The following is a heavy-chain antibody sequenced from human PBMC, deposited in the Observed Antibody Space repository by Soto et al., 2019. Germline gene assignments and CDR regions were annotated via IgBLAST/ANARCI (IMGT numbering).Heavy chain of an antibody. CDR1: GGSINTYY. CDR3: ARYFNFIFDDFADMRWTFDP. J-gene: IGHJ5*02. D-gene: IGHD3-3*02. Sequence: PSETLSLTCTVTGGSINTYYWSWIRQSAGKGLEWMGRVYTTGSTNYNPSLKRRVTISVDTSRNQFSLSLRSVTAADTAVYYCARYFNFIFDDFADMRWTFDPWGQGTLVTVSS. V-gene: IGHV4-4*07. CDR2: VYTTGST.